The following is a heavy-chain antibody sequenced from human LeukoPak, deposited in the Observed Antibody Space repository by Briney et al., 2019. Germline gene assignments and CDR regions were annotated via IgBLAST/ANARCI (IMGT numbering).Heavy chain of an antibody. Sequence: SETLSLTCTVSSGSISNYYWTWSRQPPGEGLEWIWHSYSSGSTNYNPSLKSRLTISVDTSKNQFSLKLSSVTATDTAVYYCARASANYHWYFDLWGRGTLVTVSS. CDR1: SGSISNYY. V-gene: IGHV4-4*09. CDR3: ARASANYHWYFDL. D-gene: IGHD4/OR15-4a*01. CDR2: SYSSGST. J-gene: IGHJ2*01.